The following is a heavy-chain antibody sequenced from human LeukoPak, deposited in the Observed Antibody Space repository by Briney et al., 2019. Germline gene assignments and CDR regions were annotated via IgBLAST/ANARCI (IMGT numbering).Heavy chain of an antibody. J-gene: IGHJ4*02. CDR2: IYSGGST. CDR1: GFTVSSNY. Sequence: GGSLRLSCAVSGFTVSSNYMSWVRQAPGKGLEWVSVIYSGGSTYYADSVKGRFTISRDNSKNTLYLQMNSLRAEDTAVYYCASLGAAGTDYWGQGTLVTVSS. V-gene: IGHV3-53*01. D-gene: IGHD6-13*01. CDR3: ASLGAAGTDY.